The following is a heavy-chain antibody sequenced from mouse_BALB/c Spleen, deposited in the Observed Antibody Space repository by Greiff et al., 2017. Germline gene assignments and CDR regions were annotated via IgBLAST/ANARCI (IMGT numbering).Heavy chain of an antibody. CDR2: IRNGSSTI. Sequence: EVQVVESGGGLVQPGGSRKLSCAASGFTFSSFGMHWVRQAPEQGLEWVAYIRNGSSTIYYADTVKGRFTISRDNPKNTLFLQMTSLRSEDTAMYYCARWRITTVVGAMDYWGQGTSVTVSS. D-gene: IGHD1-1*01. CDR1: GFTFSSFG. J-gene: IGHJ4*01. CDR3: ARWRITTVVGAMDY. V-gene: IGHV5-17*02.